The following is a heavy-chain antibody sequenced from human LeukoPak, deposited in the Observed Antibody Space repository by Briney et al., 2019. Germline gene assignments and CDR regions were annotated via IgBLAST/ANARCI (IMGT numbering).Heavy chain of an antibody. D-gene: IGHD1-26*01. J-gene: IGHJ6*02. CDR1: GYTFTSYD. CDR3: ARDWDTGIVGATEIRNYYGMDV. CDR2: INAGNGNT. Sequence: ASVKVSCKASGYTFTSYDINWVRQAPGQRLEWMGWINAGNGNTKYSQKFQGRVTITRDTSASTAYMELSSLRSEDTAVYYCARDWDTGIVGATEIRNYYGMDVWGQGTTVTVSS. V-gene: IGHV1-3*01.